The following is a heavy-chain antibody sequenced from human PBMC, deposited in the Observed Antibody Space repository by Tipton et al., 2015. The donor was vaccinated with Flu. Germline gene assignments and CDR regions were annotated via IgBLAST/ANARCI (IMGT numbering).Heavy chain of an antibody. V-gene: IGHV3-33*06. CDR3: AKELWYNSSGLALDAFDM. D-gene: IGHD3-22*01. CDR1: GFAFSRYS. CDR2: IWFDGNNK. Sequence: RSLRLSCAASGFAFSRYSMHWIRQAPGKGLEWVSVIWFDGNNKYYADSVRGRFTISRDNAKNTLFLQMNSLRAEDTAVYYCAKELWYNSSGLALDAFDMWGQGTLVTVSS. J-gene: IGHJ3*02.